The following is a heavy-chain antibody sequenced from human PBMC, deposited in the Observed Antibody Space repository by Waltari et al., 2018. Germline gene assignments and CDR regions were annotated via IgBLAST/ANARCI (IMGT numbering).Heavy chain of an antibody. CDR1: GYTFTSYS. CDR3: ARGSLRWYHYNWFDP. Sequence: QVQLVQSGAEVKKPGASVKVSCKASGYTFTSYSMHWVRQAPGQGLEWMGIINPSGGSTSYAQKFQGRVTMTRDTSTSTVYMELSSLRSEDTAVYYCARGSLRWYHYNWFDPWGQGTLVTVSS. CDR2: INPSGGST. D-gene: IGHD2-15*01. J-gene: IGHJ5*02. V-gene: IGHV1-46*01.